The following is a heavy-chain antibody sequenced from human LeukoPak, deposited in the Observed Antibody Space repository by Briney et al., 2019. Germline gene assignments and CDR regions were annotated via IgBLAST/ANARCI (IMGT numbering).Heavy chain of an antibody. CDR3: ARDYGDAFDL. CDR1: GFTFSTYW. V-gene: IGHV3-74*01. D-gene: IGHD3-16*01. J-gene: IGHJ3*01. CDR2: INPDGSRT. Sequence: PGGSLRLSCAASGFTFSTYWMHWVRQAPGKGLVWVSRINPDGSRTDYADSVEGRFTISRDNTKNTLYLQMNSLRAEDTAVYSCARDYGDAFDLWGQGTMVTVSS.